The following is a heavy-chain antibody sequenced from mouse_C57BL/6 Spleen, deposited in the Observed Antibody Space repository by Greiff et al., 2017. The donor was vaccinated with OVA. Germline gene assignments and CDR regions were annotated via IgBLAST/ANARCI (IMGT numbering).Heavy chain of an antibody. Sequence: EVMLVESGGGLVKPGGSLKLSCAASGFTFSDYGMHWVRQAPEKGLEWVAYISSGSSTIYYADTVKGRFTISRDNAKNTLFLQMTSLRSEDTAMYYCARGSIYYYGSSFDYWGQGTTLTVSS. CDR2: ISSGSSTI. CDR3: ARGSIYYYGSSFDY. V-gene: IGHV5-17*01. CDR1: GFTFSDYG. D-gene: IGHD1-1*01. J-gene: IGHJ2*01.